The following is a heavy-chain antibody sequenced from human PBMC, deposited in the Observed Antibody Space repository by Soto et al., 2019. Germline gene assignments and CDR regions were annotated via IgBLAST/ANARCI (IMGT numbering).Heavy chain of an antibody. J-gene: IGHJ5*02. CDR2: MIYILGIT. V-gene: IGHV1-69*02. D-gene: IGHD4-17*01. Sequence: QVQLVQSGAEVKKPGSSVKVSCKASGGSSSRHTINWVRQAPGQGLEWIGSMIYILGITNYAQKFQGRVTITADKSTSTAYMELSGLKSDDTDVYYCARHINEGYADSGDGRRNHWGQGTLVTVSS. CDR3: ARHINEGYADSGDGRRNH. CDR1: GGSSSRHT.